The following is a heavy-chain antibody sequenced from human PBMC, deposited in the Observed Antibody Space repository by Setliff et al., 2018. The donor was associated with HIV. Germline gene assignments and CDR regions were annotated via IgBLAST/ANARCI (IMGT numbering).Heavy chain of an antibody. D-gene: IGHD1-26*01. J-gene: IGHJ4*02. CDR2: ISSNGGST. V-gene: IGHV3-64D*09. CDR3: VKGGRYSADPLDY. CDR1: GFTFSSNA. Sequence: GESLRLSCSASGFTFSSNAMHWVRQAPGKGLEYVSSISSNGGSTYYADSVKGRFTISRDNSKNTLYLQMSSLRAEDTAVYYCVKGGRYSADPLDYWGQGTLFTVSS.